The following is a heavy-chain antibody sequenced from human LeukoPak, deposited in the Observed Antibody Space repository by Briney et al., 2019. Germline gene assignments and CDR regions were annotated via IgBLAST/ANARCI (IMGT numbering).Heavy chain of an antibody. V-gene: IGHV3-7*05. CDR3: AKVGVAKKPYYFDY. J-gene: IGHJ4*02. CDR1: GTTFSIYW. CDR2: IRHDGGDK. Sequence: GGSLRLSCAASGTTFSIYWMTWVRQAPGKGLEWVANIRHDGGDKYYVDSVRGRFTISRDDAKNSLYLQMNSLRAEDTAVYYCAKVGVAKKPYYFDYWGQGTLVTVSS. D-gene: IGHD3-3*01.